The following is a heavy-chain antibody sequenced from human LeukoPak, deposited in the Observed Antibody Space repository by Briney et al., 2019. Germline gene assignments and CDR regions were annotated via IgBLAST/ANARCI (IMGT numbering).Heavy chain of an antibody. D-gene: IGHD1-26*01. Sequence: PGGSLRLSCAASGFTFSNAWMSWVRQAPGKGLEWVAVIWYDGNNKYYADSVKGRFTISRDNSKNTLYLQMNSLRAEDTAVYYCTRSGLSGAAHPCWFDSWGQGTLVTVSS. CDR2: IWYDGNNK. J-gene: IGHJ5*01. CDR3: TRSGLSGAAHPCWFDS. CDR1: GFTFSNAW. V-gene: IGHV3-33*08.